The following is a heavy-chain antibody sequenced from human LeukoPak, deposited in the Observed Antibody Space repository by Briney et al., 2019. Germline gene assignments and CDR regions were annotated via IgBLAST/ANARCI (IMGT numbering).Heavy chain of an antibody. Sequence: PGGSLRFSCAASGFTFGRNWMHWVRQAPGKGLVWVSRINSDGSSTSYADSVKGRFTISRDNAKNTLYLQMSSLRAEDTAVYYCARASSSLGRSSWYYHDAFDIWGQGTMVTVSS. V-gene: IGHV3-74*01. CDR2: INSDGSST. CDR1: GFTFGRNW. J-gene: IGHJ3*02. CDR3: ARASSSLGRSSWYYHDAFDI. D-gene: IGHD6-13*01.